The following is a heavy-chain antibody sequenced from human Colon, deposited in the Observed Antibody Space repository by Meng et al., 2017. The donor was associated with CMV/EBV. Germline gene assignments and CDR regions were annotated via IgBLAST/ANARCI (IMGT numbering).Heavy chain of an antibody. CDR1: GGSFSGYY. D-gene: IGHD1-26*01. CDR2: INHSGST. Sequence: SETLSLTCAVYGGSFSGYYWSWIRQPPGKGLEWIGEINHSGSTNYNPSLKSRVTISVDTSKNQFSLKLSSVTAADTAVYYCASRLVGATTGFWFDSWGQGTLVTVSS. V-gene: IGHV4-34*01. CDR3: ASRLVGATTGFWFDS. J-gene: IGHJ5*01.